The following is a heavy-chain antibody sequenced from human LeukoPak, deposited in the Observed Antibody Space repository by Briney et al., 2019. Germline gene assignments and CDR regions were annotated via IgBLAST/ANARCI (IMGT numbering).Heavy chain of an antibody. CDR2: ISGSGGST. CDR3: AELGITMIGGV. Sequence: GGSLRLSCAASGFTFSSYGMSWVRQAPGKGLEWVSAISGSGGSTYYADSVKGRYTISRDNSKNTLYLQMNSLRAEDTAVYYCAELGITMIGGVWGKGTTVTISS. CDR1: GFTFSSYG. V-gene: IGHV3-23*01. D-gene: IGHD3-10*02. J-gene: IGHJ6*04.